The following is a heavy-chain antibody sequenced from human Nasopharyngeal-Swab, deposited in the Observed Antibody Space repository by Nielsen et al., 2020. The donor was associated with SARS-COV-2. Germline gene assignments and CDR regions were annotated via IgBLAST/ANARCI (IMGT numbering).Heavy chain of an antibody. V-gene: IGHV1-58*01. D-gene: IGHD1-1*01. CDR3: AATGFDS. Sequence: WVRQAPGQRLEWIGWIVVGSGNTNYAQKFQERVTITRDMSTSTAYMELSSVRSEDTAVYYCAATGFDSWGQGTLVTVSS. J-gene: IGHJ4*02. CDR2: IVVGSGNT.